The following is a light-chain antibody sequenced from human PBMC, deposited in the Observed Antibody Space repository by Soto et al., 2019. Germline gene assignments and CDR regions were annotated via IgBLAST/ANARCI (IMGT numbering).Light chain of an antibody. Sequence: VLTQSPGSLSLSPGERATLSCRASQSVDSSFFAWYQKKPGQAPRLLIYGASKRATGIPDRFSCSGSGTDFTLTISRLEPEDFAVYYCQQYVSSVTFGQGTKVEIK. CDR1: QSVDSSF. CDR3: QQYVSSVT. CDR2: GAS. V-gene: IGKV3-20*01. J-gene: IGKJ1*01.